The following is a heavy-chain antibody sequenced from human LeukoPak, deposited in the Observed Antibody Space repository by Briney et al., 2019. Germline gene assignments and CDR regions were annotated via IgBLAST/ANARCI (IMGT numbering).Heavy chain of an antibody. CDR1: GYTFTSYD. D-gene: IGHD6-6*01. CDR2: MNPNSGNT. Sequence: ASVKVSCKASGYTFTSYDISWVRQATGQGLEWMGWMNPNSGNTGYAQKFQGRVTMTRNTSVSTAYMELSSLRSEDTAVYYCARGRSFSSSSDYWGQGTLVTVSS. V-gene: IGHV1-8*01. J-gene: IGHJ4*02. CDR3: ARGRSFSSSSDY.